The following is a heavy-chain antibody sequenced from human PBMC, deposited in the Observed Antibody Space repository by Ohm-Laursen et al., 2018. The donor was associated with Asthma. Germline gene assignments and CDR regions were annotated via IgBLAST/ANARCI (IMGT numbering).Heavy chain of an antibody. V-gene: IGHV4-31*11. CDR3: ARAKPPSHGPFDY. J-gene: IGHJ4*02. CDR1: GGSISSGGYY. Sequence: TLSLTCAVSGGSISSGGYYWSWIRQHPGKGLEWIGYIHYSGSTYYNPSLKSRVTMSVDTSKNQFSLKLSSVTAADTAVYYCARAKPPSHGPFDYWGQGTLVTVSS. CDR2: IHYSGST.